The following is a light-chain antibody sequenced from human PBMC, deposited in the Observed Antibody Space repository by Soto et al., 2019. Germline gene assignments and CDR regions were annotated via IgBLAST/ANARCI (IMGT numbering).Light chain of an antibody. CDR2: STN. V-gene: IGLV8-61*01. CDR3: VLYMGRGISM. Sequence: QTVVTQEPSLSVSPAGTVTLTCGLNSGSVSTDNYPSWYQQTPGQAPRTLIYSTNIRFSGVPDRFSGSILGNRAALTITGAQADDESDYYCVLYMGRGISMFGGGTKVTVL. CDR1: SGSVSTDNY. J-gene: IGLJ3*02.